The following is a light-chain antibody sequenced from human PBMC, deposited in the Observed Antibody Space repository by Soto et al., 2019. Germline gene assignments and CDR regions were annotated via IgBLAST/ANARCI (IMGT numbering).Light chain of an antibody. Sequence: EIVLTQSPGTLSLSPGERATLSCRASQSVSSSYLAWYQQKPGQAPRLLIYGASSRATGIPDRFSGSGSGTXFXXXXXXXEPEDFAVYYCQQYGSSPPITFGQGTRLQIK. V-gene: IGKV3-20*01. CDR1: QSVSSSY. CDR3: QQYGSSPPIT. CDR2: GAS. J-gene: IGKJ5*01.